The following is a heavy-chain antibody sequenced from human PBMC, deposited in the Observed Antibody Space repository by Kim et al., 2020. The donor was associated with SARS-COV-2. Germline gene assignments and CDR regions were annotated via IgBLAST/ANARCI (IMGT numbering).Heavy chain of an antibody. J-gene: IGHJ6*02. V-gene: IGHV3-30*01. Sequence: KYYADSVKGRFTISRDNSKNTLYLQMNSRRAEDTAVYYCARDLNYYYGMDVWGQGTTVTVSS. CDR3: ARDLNYYYGMDV. CDR2: K.